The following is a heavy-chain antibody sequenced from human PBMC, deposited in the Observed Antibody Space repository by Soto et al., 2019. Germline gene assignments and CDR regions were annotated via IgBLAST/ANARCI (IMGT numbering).Heavy chain of an antibody. CDR1: GYSFTSYW. CDR2: IYPGDSDT. V-gene: IGHV5-51*01. CDR3: ACLWAEEYYESSGYYVDY. Sequence: PGESLKISCKGSGYSFTSYWIGWVRQMPGKGLEWMGIIYPGDSDTRYSPSFQGQVTISADKSISTAYLQWSSLKASDTAMYYCACLWAEEYYESSGYYVDYWGQGTLVTVSS. D-gene: IGHD3-22*01. J-gene: IGHJ4*02.